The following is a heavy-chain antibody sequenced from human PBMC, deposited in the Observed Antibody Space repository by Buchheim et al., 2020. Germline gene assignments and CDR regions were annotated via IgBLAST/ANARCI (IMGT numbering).Heavy chain of an antibody. CDR1: GGSISSGGYP. J-gene: IGHJ5*02. CDR3: ARHAHVPLGFDP. Sequence: QVQLQESGPGLVKPSQTLSLTCAVSGGSISSGGYPWSWIRQPPGKGLEWIGYIYYSGSTYYNPSLKSRFTITVDTPKNQFSLKLSSVTAADTAVYYCARHAHVPLGFDPWGQGTL. CDR2: IYYSGST. V-gene: IGHV4-30-4*07.